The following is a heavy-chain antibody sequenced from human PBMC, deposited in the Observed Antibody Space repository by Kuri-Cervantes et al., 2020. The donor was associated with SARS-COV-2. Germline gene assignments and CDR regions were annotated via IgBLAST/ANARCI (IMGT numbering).Heavy chain of an antibody. V-gene: IGHV3-30-3*01. Sequence: GESLKISCAASGITFSSYAMHWVRQAPGKGLEWVAVISYDGSNKYYADSVKGRFTISRDNSKNTLYLQMNSLRAEDTAVYYCAREATIFGVVNNDYWGQGTLVTVSS. J-gene: IGHJ4*02. CDR1: GITFSSYA. D-gene: IGHD3-3*01. CDR3: AREATIFGVVNNDY. CDR2: ISYDGSNK.